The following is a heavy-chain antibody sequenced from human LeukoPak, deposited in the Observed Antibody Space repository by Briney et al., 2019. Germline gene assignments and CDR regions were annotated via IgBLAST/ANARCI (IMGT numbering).Heavy chain of an antibody. CDR3: AKCHRGTDGSSSYYYYMDV. J-gene: IGHJ6*03. V-gene: IGHV3-23*01. CDR2: ISGSGGST. D-gene: IGHD3-10*01. CDR1: GFTFSSYG. Sequence: PGRSLRLSCAASGFTFSSYGMHWVRQAPGKGLEWVSAISGSGGSTYYADSVKGRFTISRDNSKNTLYLQMNSLRAEDTAVYYCAKCHRGTDGSSSYYYYMDVWGKGTTVTVSS.